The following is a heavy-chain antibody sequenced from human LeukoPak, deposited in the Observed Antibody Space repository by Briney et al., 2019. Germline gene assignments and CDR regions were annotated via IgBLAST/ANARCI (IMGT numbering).Heavy chain of an antibody. Sequence: GGSLRLSCAASGFTVSSNHMSWVRQAPGKGLEWASVIYSGGDTYYADSVKGRFTISRDNSKNTVYIQMNSLRAEDTAVYYCVQEGPRGLAFDIWGQGTKVTVSS. CDR2: IYSGGDT. V-gene: IGHV3-53*01. CDR3: VQEGPRGLAFDI. J-gene: IGHJ3*02. CDR1: GFTVSSNH.